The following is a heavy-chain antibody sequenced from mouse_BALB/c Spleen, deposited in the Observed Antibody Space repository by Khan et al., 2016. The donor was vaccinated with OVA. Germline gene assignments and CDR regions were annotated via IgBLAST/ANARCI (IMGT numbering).Heavy chain of an antibody. CDR3: TRDRIDY. V-gene: IGHV1-7*01. CDR2: INPTSGST. J-gene: IGHJ2*01. Sequence: VQLQESGAELAKPGPSLKMSCTASGYTFTTYWMHWVKQRPGQGLEWIGYINPTSGSTDYNETFKDRATLSADKSSSTPYMQLSSLTSEDSTVYYCTRDRIDYWGQGTTLTVSS. CDR1: GYTFTTYW.